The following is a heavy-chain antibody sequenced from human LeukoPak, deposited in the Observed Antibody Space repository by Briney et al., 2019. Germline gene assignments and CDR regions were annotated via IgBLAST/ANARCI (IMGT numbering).Heavy chain of an antibody. J-gene: IGHJ6*02. CDR1: GFIVSSND. CDR3: ARGGAYHYALDV. CDR2: IHSGGTT. D-gene: IGHD3-16*01. Sequence: GGSLRLSCALSGFIVSSNDMSWVRQAPGKGLEWVSGIHSGGTTYYADSVKGRFTISRQNSKNTLYLQKNSLTSEDTAVYFCARGGAYHYALDVWGQGTKVTVSS. V-gene: IGHV3-53*04.